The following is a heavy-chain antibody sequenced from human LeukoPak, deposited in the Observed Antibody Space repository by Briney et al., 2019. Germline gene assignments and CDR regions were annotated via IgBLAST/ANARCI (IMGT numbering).Heavy chain of an antibody. CDR3: ARDMGTGYCSSTSCYVY. CDR2: ISAYNGNT. D-gene: IGHD2-2*01. CDR1: GYTLTREG. V-gene: IGHV1-18*01. Sequence: GAAVKVSCKASGYTLTREGISGVGQAAGRGVEWMGWISAYNGNTNNAQKLQGTVTMRTNTSTSTAYMELRSQRSDDTAVYYCARDMGTGYCSSTSCYVYWGQGTLVTVSS. J-gene: IGHJ4*02.